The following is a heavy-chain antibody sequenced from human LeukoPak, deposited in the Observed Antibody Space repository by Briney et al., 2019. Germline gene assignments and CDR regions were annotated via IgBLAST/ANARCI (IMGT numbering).Heavy chain of an antibody. J-gene: IGHJ4*02. V-gene: IGHV3-23*01. CDR2: ISGSGGTT. CDR3: AKAPSSDQLLWLYY. Sequence: GRSLRLSCAASGFTFSSYAMSWVRQAPGKGLEWVSAISGSGGTTYYADSVKGRFTISRDNSKNTLYLQMNSLRAEDTAVYYCAKAPSSDQLLWLYYWGQGTLVTVSS. D-gene: IGHD2-2*01. CDR1: GFTFSSYA.